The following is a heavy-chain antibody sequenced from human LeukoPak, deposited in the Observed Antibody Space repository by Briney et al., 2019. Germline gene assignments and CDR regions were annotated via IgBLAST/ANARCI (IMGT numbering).Heavy chain of an antibody. V-gene: IGHV3-66*01. J-gene: IGHJ3*02. CDR2: IYIGGST. CDR3: ARLRFLEWFDAFDI. Sequence: PGGSLRLSCAASGFTFSSYWMHWVRQAPGKGLEWVSIIYIGGSTYYADSVKGRFTISRDNSKNTLYLQMSSLRAEDTAVYYCARLRFLEWFDAFDIWGQGTMVTVSS. D-gene: IGHD3-3*01. CDR1: GFTFSSYW.